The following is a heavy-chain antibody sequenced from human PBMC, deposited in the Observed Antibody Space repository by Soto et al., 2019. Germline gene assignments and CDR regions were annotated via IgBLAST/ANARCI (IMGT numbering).Heavy chain of an antibody. Sequence: QVQLQESGPGLVKPSQTLSLTCTVSGGSISSGGYYWSWIRQHPGKGLEWIGYIYSSGSTYYNPSRKSRVTLSVHPSKNQSSLKLSSVPVADTAVYYCARDFEGVPAASNWFDPWGQGTLVSVSS. CDR1: GGSISSGGYY. CDR3: ARDFEGVPAASNWFDP. CDR2: IYSSGST. J-gene: IGHJ5*02. V-gene: IGHV4-31*03. D-gene: IGHD2-2*01.